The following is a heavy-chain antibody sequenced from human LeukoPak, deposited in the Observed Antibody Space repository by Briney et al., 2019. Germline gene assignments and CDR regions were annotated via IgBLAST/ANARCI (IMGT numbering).Heavy chain of an antibody. D-gene: IGHD4-17*01. CDR2: INSDGSST. V-gene: IGHV3-74*01. Sequence: GGSLRLSCAASGFILSRYWMHWVRQAPGKGLVWVSRINSDGSSTRYADSVKGRFTISRDNAKNTLFLQMNCLRAEDTAVYYCARARKYGDYDLDYWGQGTLVTVSS. CDR1: GFILSRYW. CDR3: ARARKYGDYDLDY. J-gene: IGHJ4*02.